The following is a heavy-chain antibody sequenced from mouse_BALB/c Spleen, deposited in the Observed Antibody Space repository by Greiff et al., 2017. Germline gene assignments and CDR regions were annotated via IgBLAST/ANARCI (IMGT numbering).Heavy chain of an antibody. J-gene: IGHJ3*01. V-gene: IGHV2-9-2*01. CDR3: VRDGYSWFAY. Sequence: VKLVESGPGLVAPSQSLSITCTVSGFSLTSYDISWIRQPPGKGLEWLGVIWTGGGTNYNSAFMSRLSISKDNSKSQVFLKMNSLQTDDTAIYYCVRDGYSWFAYWGQGTLVTVSA. CDR2: IWTGGGT. CDR1: GFSLTSYD. D-gene: IGHD2-3*01.